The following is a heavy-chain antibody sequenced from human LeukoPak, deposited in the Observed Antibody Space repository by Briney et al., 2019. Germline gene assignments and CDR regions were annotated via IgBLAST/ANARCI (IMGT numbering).Heavy chain of an antibody. CDR3: ARHAVEGEWLQFYYFNY. J-gene: IGHJ4*02. D-gene: IGHD5-24*01. V-gene: IGHV4-39*01. Sequence: PSETLSLTCAVSGASIRNTSFYWGWIRQPPGKGLQWIASIYSSGTTYYNPSIKSRITLFVDTSKNQVSLKLRSVTAADTAVYYCARHAVEGEWLQFYYFNYWGQGSLVTVSS. CDR2: IYSSGTT. CDR1: GASIRNTSFY.